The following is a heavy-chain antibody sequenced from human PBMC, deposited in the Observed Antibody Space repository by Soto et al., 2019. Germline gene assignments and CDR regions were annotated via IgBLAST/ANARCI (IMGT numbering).Heavy chain of an antibody. CDR2: ISYDGSNK. CDR3: ARAPSGSRRPFDY. J-gene: IGHJ4*02. V-gene: IGHV3-30-3*01. CDR1: GFTFSSYA. Sequence: QVQLVESGGGVVQPGRSLRLSCAASGFTFSSYAMHWVRQAPGKGLEWVAVISYDGSNKYYADSVKGRFTISRDNSKNTLYLQMNSLRAEDTAVYYCARAPSGSRRPFDYWGQGTLVTVSS. D-gene: IGHD1-26*01.